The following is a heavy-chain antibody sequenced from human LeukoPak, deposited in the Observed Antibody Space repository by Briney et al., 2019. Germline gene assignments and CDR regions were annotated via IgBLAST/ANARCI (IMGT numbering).Heavy chain of an antibody. J-gene: IGHJ4*02. D-gene: IGHD3-9*01. V-gene: IGHV7-4-1*02. Sequence: ASVKVSCKASGYTFTSYAMNWVRQAPGQGLEWMGWINTNTGNPTYAQGFTGRFVFSLDTSVSTAYLQISSLKAEDTAVYYCAREKLRYFDWLSDGFDYWGQGTLVTVSS. CDR1: GYTFTSYA. CDR2: INTNTGNP. CDR3: AREKLRYFDWLSDGFDY.